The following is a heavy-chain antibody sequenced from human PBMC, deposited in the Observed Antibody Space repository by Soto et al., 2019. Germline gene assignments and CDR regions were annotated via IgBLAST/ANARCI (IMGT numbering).Heavy chain of an antibody. Sequence: QVQLVESGGGVVQPGRSLRLSCAASGFTFSSYAMHWVRQAPGKGLEWVAVISYDGSNKYYADSVKGRFTISRDNSKNTLYLQMNSLRAEDTAVYYCARDVYVYVWGSYRSTLDYWGQGTLVTVSS. CDR2: ISYDGSNK. V-gene: IGHV3-30-3*01. J-gene: IGHJ4*02. CDR1: GFTFSSYA. D-gene: IGHD3-16*02. CDR3: ARDVYVYVWGSYRSTLDY.